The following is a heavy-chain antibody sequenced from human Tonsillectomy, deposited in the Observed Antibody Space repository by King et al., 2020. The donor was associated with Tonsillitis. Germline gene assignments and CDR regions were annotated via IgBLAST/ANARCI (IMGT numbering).Heavy chain of an antibody. V-gene: IGHV4-38-2*02. D-gene: IGHD5-12*01. J-gene: IGHJ4*02. Sequence: VQLQESGPGLVKPSETLSLTCTVYGYSISSAYYWGWIRQPPGKGLEWIGSIHHSGSTYYTPSLKSRVTMSVDTSKNQFSLKLTSVTAADTAVYYCARLRAYSGYDLHYWGQGTLVTVSS. CDR2: IHHSGST. CDR1: GYSISSAYY. CDR3: ARLRAYSGYDLHY.